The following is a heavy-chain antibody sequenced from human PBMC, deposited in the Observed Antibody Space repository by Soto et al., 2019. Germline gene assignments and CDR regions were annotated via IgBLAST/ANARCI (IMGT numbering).Heavy chain of an antibody. CDR3: ARTGAEDTTYYYGMDV. CDR1: GYTFTGYY. J-gene: IGHJ6*02. D-gene: IGHD7-27*01. Sequence: ASVKVSCKASGYTFTGYYMHWVRQAPGQGLEWMGWINPNSGGTNYAQKFQGRVTMTRDTSISTAYMELSRLRSDDTAVYYCARTGAEDTTYYYGMDVWGQGTTVTVSS. CDR2: INPNSGGT. V-gene: IGHV1-2*02.